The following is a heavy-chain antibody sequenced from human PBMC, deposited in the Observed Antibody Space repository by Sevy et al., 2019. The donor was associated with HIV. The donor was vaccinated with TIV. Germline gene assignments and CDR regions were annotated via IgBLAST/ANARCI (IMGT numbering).Heavy chain of an antibody. V-gene: IGHV3-21*06. D-gene: IGHD1-26*01. CDR3: ATGPPDGSYDYFDY. J-gene: IGHJ4*02. CDR2: ISESSNYL. Sequence: GGSLRLSCAASGFTFSSYSMNWVRQAPGKGLEWVSSISESSNYLYYAESLKGRFIISRDNAKNTLYLQMNSLRADDSAVYYCATGPPDGSYDYFDYWGQGTLVTVSS. CDR1: GFTFSSYS.